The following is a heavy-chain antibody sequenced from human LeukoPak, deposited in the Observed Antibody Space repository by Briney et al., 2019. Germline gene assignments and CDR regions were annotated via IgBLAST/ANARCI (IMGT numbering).Heavy chain of an antibody. CDR3: AKRGIVIRGILVIGYHQEAYHYDY. CDR2: ISERGGST. V-gene: IGHV3-23*01. D-gene: IGHD3-10*01. CDR1: GISLSNYA. J-gene: IGHJ4*02. Sequence: GGSLRLSCVVSGISLSNYAMTWVRRAPGKGLEWVSYISERGGSTTYADSAKGRFTISRDTSLNTLYLQMTSLRAEDTAVYFCAKRGIVIRGILVIGYHQEAYHYDYWGQGVLVTVSS.